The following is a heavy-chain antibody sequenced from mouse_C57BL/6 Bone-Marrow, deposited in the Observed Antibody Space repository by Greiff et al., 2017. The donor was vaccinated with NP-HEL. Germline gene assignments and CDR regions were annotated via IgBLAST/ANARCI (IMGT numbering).Heavy chain of an antibody. CDR1: GYTFTSYW. CDR2: IDPSDSET. J-gene: IGHJ2*01. D-gene: IGHD1-1*01. V-gene: IGHV1-52*01. CDR3: ATGSGSSRFDY. Sequence: VQLQQSGAELVRPGSSVKLSCKASGYTFTSYWMHWVKQRPIQGLEWIGNIDPSDSETHYNQKFKDKATLTVDKSSSTAYMQLSSLTSEDSAVYYCATGSGSSRFDYWGQGTTLTVSS.